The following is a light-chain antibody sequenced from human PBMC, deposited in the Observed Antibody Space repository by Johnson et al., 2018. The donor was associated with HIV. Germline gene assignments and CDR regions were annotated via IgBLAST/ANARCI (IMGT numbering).Light chain of an antibody. CDR3: GTWDSSLSGDV. CDR2: ENN. Sequence: HSVLTQPPSVSAAPGQKVTISCSGSSSNIGNNYVSWYQQLPGKAPKLLIYENNKRPSGIPDRFSGSKSGTSATLGITVLQPGTEADYYCGTWDSSLSGDVFGTGTKVTVL. CDR1: SSNIGNNY. V-gene: IGLV1-51*02. J-gene: IGLJ1*01.